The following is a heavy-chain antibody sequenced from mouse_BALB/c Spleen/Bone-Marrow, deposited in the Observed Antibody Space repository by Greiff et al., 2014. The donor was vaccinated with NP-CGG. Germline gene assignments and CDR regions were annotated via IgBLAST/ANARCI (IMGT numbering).Heavy chain of an antibody. Sequence: VQLKESGGGLAKPGGSLQLSCAASGFTFSTYAMSWVRQTPEKRLEWVATISSSGSYTYYPDNVKGRFTISRDNAKNTRYLQMSSLRSEDTAMFDWSRRRMMTTYFDVWGAGTTVTVSS. D-gene: IGHD2-4*01. CDR3: SRRRMMTTYFDV. CDR2: ISSSGSYT. V-gene: IGHV5-9-3*01. J-gene: IGHJ1*01. CDR1: GFTFSTYA.